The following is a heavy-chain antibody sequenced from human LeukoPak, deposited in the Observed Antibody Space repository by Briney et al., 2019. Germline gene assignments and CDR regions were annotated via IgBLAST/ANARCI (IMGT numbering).Heavy chain of an antibody. D-gene: IGHD6-13*01. CDR1: GGTFSSYA. CDR3: ARGGIAAAGTGWFDL. J-gene: IGHJ5*02. CDR2: IIPIFGTA. V-gene: IGHV1-69*05. Sequence: GASVKVSCKASGGTFSSYAISWVRQAPGQGLEWMGGIIPIFGTANYAQKFQGRVTITTDESTSTAYMELSSLRSEDTAVYYCARGGIAAAGTGWFDLWGQGTLVTVSP.